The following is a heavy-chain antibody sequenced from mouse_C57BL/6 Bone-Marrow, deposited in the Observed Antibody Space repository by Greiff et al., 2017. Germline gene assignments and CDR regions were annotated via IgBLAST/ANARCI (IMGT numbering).Heavy chain of an antibody. CDR3: ARGGLRHAMDY. J-gene: IGHJ4*01. CDR2: IYPGSGNT. Sequence: QVQLKESGPELVKPGASVKISCKASGYSFTSYYIHWVKQRPGQGLEWIGWIYPGSGNTKYNEKFKGKATLTADTSSSTAYMQLNSLTSEDSAVYYCARGGLRHAMDYWGQGTSVTVSS. CDR1: GYSFTSYY. D-gene: IGHD2-4*01. V-gene: IGHV1-66*01.